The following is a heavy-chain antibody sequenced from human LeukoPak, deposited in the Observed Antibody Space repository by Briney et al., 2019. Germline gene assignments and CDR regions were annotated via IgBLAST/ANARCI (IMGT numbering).Heavy chain of an antibody. J-gene: IGHJ2*01. CDR2: IWYDGSNK. V-gene: IGHV3-33*01. CDR3: ARDYLDWYFDL. CDR1: GFTFSSYG. Sequence: GGSLRLSCAPSGFTFSSYGMHWVRQAPGKGREWVAVIWYDGSNKYYADSVKGRFTISRDNSKNTLYLQMNSLRAEDTAVYYCARDYLDWYFDLWGRGTLVTVSS.